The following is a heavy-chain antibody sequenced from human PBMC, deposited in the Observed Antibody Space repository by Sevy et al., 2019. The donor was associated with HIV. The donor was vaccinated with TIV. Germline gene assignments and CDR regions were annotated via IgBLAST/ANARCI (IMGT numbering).Heavy chain of an antibody. CDR3: VREGLGGFSYSLDC. V-gene: IGHV3-7*01. Sequence: GESLKISCAASGFTFSSYWMSWVRQAPGKGLEWVATMKQDGSEKYYVDSVKGRLTISRDNAKHSLYLQMNSLRAEDTAVYYCVREGLGGFSYSLDCWGQGTLVTVSS. D-gene: IGHD5-18*01. CDR2: MKQDGSEK. J-gene: IGHJ4*02. CDR1: GFTFSSYW.